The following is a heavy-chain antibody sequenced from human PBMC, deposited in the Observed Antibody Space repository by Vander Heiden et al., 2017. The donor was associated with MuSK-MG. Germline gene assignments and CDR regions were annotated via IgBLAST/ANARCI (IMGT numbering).Heavy chain of an antibody. J-gene: IGHJ6*02. CDR1: GYSISRGYY. D-gene: IGHD3-9*01. CDR2: IYHSGST. CDR3: ASRVLRYFDWLEDYYGMDV. Sequence: QVQLQESGPGLVKPSETLSLTCTVSGYSISRGYYWGWIRQPPGKGLEWIGSIYHSGSTYYNPSLKSRVTISVDTSKNQFSLKLSSVTAADTAVYYCASRVLRYFDWLEDYYGMDVWGQGTTVTVSS. V-gene: IGHV4-38-2*02.